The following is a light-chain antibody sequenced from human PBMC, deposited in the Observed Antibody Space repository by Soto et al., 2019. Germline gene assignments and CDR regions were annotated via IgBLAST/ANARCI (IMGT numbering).Light chain of an antibody. J-gene: IGLJ2*01. V-gene: IGLV2-14*01. CDR1: SSDVGGYNY. CDR3: SSYTSTNHVV. Sequence: QSALTQPASVSGSPGQSITMSCTGTSSDVGGYNYVSWYQHHPGKAPKVMIYEVTKRPSGVSNRFSGSKSGNTASLTISGLQAEDETDYYCSSYTSTNHVVFGGGTKLTVL. CDR2: EVT.